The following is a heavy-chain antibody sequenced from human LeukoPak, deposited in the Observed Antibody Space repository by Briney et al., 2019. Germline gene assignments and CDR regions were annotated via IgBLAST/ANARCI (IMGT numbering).Heavy chain of an antibody. CDR1: GFTFSSHW. J-gene: IGHJ1*01. Sequence: PGGSLRLSCAASGFTFSSHWMHWVRQAPGKGLGWVSRINGAGRSTSYADSVKGRLTVPRDNAKNTLNLQMNRLRAADTAVYYCARDLFFSDAGYSSGWRAEYFHHWGQGTLVTISS. V-gene: IGHV3-74*01. CDR3: ARDLFFSDAGYSSGWRAEYFHH. CDR2: INGAGRST. D-gene: IGHD6-19*01.